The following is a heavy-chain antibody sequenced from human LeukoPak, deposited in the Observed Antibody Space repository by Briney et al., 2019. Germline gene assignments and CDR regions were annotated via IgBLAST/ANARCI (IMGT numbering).Heavy chain of an antibody. Sequence: GASVKVSCKASGGTFSSYAISWVRQAPGQGLEWMGGIIPILGIANYAQKFQGRVTITADKSTSTAYMELSSLRSEDTAVYYCARSVYDSSGYTAFDIWGQGTMVTVSS. CDR3: ARSVYDSSGYTAFDI. D-gene: IGHD3-22*01. CDR2: IIPILGIA. V-gene: IGHV1-69*10. J-gene: IGHJ3*02. CDR1: GGTFSSYA.